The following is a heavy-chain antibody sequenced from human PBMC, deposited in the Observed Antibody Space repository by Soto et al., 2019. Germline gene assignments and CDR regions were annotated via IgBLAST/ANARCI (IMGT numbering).Heavy chain of an antibody. V-gene: IGHV1-69*13. CDR2: IIPIFGTA. CDR3: ARGIWTMTRGGYYFAL. Sequence: ASVKVSCKASGGTFSSYAISWVRQAPGQGLEWMGGIIPIFGTANYAQKFQGRVTITADESTSTAYMDLSSLTSEDTAVYYCARGIWTMTRGGYYFALWGQGALVTVSS. D-gene: IGHD3-10*01. CDR1: GGTFSSYA. J-gene: IGHJ4*02.